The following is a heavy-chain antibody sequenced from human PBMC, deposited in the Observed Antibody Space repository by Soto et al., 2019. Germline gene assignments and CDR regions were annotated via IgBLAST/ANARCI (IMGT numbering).Heavy chain of an antibody. J-gene: IGHJ4*02. Sequence: PGGSLRLSCAASGFTFSSYAMSWVRQAPGKGLEWVSAISGSGGSTYYADSVKGRFTISRDNSKNTLYLQMNSLRAEDTAVYYCARWPIAVAGTAEFDYWCQGTLVTVSS. CDR3: ARWPIAVAGTAEFDY. V-gene: IGHV3-23*01. CDR1: GFTFSSYA. D-gene: IGHD6-19*01. CDR2: ISGSGGST.